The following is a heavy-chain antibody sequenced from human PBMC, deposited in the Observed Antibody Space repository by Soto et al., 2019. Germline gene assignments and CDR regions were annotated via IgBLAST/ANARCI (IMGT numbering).Heavy chain of an antibody. D-gene: IGHD2-15*01. CDR3: TRELSVVVVAATRDY. Sequence: GSLRLSCTASGFTFGDYAMSWFLQAPWKGLEWVGFIRSKAYGGTTEYAASVKGRFTISRDDSKSIAYLQMNSLKTEDTAVYYCTRELSVVVVAATRDYWGQGTLVTVSS. CDR2: IRSKAYGGTT. V-gene: IGHV3-49*03. J-gene: IGHJ4*02. CDR1: GFTFGDYA.